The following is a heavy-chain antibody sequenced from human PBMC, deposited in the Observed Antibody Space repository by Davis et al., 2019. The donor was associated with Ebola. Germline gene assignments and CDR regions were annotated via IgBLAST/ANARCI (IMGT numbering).Heavy chain of an antibody. CDR3: ARDVGGRAGY. CDR2: IDTAGGMT. Sequence: GESLKISCVASEFTFRSYWFHWVRQAPGKGLEWVSRIDTAGGMTHYADSVRGRFTISRDNAKNTLFLQMNSLRADDTAVYYCARDVGGRAGYWGQGTLVTVSS. J-gene: IGHJ4*02. V-gene: IGHV3-74*01. CDR1: EFTFRSYW.